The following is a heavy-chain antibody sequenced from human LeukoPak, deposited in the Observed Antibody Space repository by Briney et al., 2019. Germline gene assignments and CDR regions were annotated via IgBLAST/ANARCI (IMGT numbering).Heavy chain of an antibody. CDR2: ISGSDGIT. CDR1: GFTFKNYA. J-gene: IGHJ4*02. V-gene: IGHV3-23*01. Sequence: GGPLRLSCAASGFTFKNYAMSWVRQAPGKGLEWVSGISGSDGITYYADSVKGRFTISRDNSNNTLYLQMSSLRAEDTALYYCAKGSSSSISARLNYWGQGTPVTVSS. D-gene: IGHD6-6*01. CDR3: AKGSSSSISARLNY.